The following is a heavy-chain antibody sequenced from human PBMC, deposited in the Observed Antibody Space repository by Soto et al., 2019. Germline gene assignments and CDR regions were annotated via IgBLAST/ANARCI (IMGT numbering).Heavy chain of an antibody. CDR1: GGYISSYY. J-gene: IGHJ3*02. D-gene: IGHD5-18*01. V-gene: IGHV4-59*01. CDR3: ARASKDTAMVWPAAFDI. CDR2: IYYSGST. Sequence: XTQSLPCSVSGGYISSYYWSWILQPPGKGLEWIGYIYYSGSTNYNPSLKSRVTISVDTSKNQFSLKLSSVTAADKAVYYCARASKDTAMVWPAAFDIWGQGTMVTVSS.